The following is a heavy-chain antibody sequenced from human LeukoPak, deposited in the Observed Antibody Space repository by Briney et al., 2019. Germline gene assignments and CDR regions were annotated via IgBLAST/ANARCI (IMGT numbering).Heavy chain of an antibody. CDR1: GFTFDDYA. V-gene: IGHV3-9*03. D-gene: IGHD4-23*01. J-gene: IGHJ4*02. CDR2: ISWNSGSI. Sequence: SLRLSCAASGFTFDDYAMHWVRQAPGKGLEWVSGISWNSGSIGYAASVKGRFSISRDNAKNSLSLQMNSLRAEDMALYYCAKGNSGNYGGNSVFDYWGQGTLVTVSS. CDR3: AKGNSGNYGGNSVFDY.